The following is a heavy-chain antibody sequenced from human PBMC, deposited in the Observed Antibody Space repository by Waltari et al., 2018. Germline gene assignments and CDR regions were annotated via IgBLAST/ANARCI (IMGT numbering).Heavy chain of an antibody. Sequence: EVQLVESGGGLVKPGGSLRLSCAASGFTFSSYSMNWVRQAPGKGLEWVSSISSSSSYIYYADSVKGRFTISRDNAKNSLYLQMNSLRAEDTAVYYCARDRGLPPYYYYYYGMDVWGQGTTVTVSS. V-gene: IGHV3-21*01. D-gene: IGHD4-17*01. CDR3: ARDRGLPPYYYYYYGMDV. CDR2: ISSSSSYI. J-gene: IGHJ6*02. CDR1: GFTFSSYS.